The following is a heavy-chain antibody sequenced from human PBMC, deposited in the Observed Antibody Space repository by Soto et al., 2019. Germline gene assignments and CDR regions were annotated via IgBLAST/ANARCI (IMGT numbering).Heavy chain of an antibody. D-gene: IGHD4-17*01. V-gene: IGHV4-30-2*01. CDR1: GGTISNGGYS. CDR2: IYHSGST. Sequence: SQTQPLTYAVFGGTISNGGYSWNWIRQPPGKGLEWIGNIYHSGSTYYNASLKSRVTISVDRSKNQFSLKLSSVTAADTAVYYCGRGDYANAFDIWGQGTMVTVSS. CDR3: GRGDYANAFDI. J-gene: IGHJ3*02.